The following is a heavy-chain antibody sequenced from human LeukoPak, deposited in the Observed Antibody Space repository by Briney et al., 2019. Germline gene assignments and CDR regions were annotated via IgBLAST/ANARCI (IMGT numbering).Heavy chain of an antibody. CDR2: INPNSGGT. Sequence: ASVKVSCKASGYTFTGYYMHWVRQAPGQGLEWMGWINPNSGGTNYAQKFQGRVTMTRDTSISTAYMELSRLRSDATAVYYCASLCSGGSCYLGGYDAFDIWGQGTMVTVSS. J-gene: IGHJ3*02. V-gene: IGHV1-2*02. D-gene: IGHD2-15*01. CDR3: ASLCSGGSCYLGGYDAFDI. CDR1: GYTFTGYY.